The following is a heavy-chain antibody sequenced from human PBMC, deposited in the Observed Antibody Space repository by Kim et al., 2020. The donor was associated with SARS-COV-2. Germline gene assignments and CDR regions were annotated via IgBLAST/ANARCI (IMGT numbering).Heavy chain of an antibody. Sequence: SVKVSCKASGGTFSSYAISWVRQAPGQGLEWMGGIIPIFGTANYAQKFQGRVTITADESTSTAYMELSSLRSEDTAVYYCARTATGYSSGWFDYWGQGTLVTVSS. J-gene: IGHJ4*02. D-gene: IGHD6-19*01. V-gene: IGHV1-69*13. CDR3: ARTATGYSSGWFDY. CDR1: GGTFSSYA. CDR2: IIPIFGTA.